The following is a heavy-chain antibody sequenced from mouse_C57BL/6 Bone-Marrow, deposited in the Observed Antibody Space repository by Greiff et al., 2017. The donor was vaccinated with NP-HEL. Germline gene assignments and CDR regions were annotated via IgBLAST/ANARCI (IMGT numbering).Heavy chain of an antibody. J-gene: IGHJ2*01. V-gene: IGHV3-6*01. CDR1: GYSITSGYY. D-gene: IGHD1-1*01. Sequence: EVQLQESGPGLVKPSQSLSLTCSVTGYSITSGYYWNWIRQFPGNKLEWMGYISYDGSNNYNPSLKNRISITRDTSKNQFFLKLNSVTTEDTATYYCARDGYYYGSRSNYWGQGTTLIVSS. CDR3: ARDGYYYGSRSNY. CDR2: ISYDGSN.